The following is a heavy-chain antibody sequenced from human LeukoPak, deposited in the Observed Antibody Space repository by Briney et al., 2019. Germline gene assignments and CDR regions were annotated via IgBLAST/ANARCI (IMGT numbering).Heavy chain of an antibody. V-gene: IGHV4-34*01. CDR1: GASFSGYY. D-gene: IGHD3-10*01. CDR2: INNSGST. J-gene: IGHJ5*02. Sequence: SETLSLTCAVYGASFSGYYWSWIRQPPRKGLEWIGEINNSGSTNYNPSLKSRVTISVDTSKNQFSLKLTSVTAADTAVYYCARGLNYYGSGSYCSDWFDPWGQGTLVTVSS. CDR3: ARGLNYYGSGSYCSDWFDP.